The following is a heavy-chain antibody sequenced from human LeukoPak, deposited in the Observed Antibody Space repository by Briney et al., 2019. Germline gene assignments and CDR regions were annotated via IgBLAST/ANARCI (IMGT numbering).Heavy chain of an antibody. D-gene: IGHD3-22*01. J-gene: IGHJ3*02. CDR1: GFTVSSNY. V-gene: IGHV3-53*01. Sequence: GGSLRLSCAASGFTVSSNYMSWVRQAPGKGLEWVSVIYSGGSTYYADSVKGRFTISRDNSKNTLYLQMNSLRAEDTAVYYCAGGYYDSSGYGGYDAFDIWGQGTMVTVSS. CDR3: AGGYYDSSGYGGYDAFDI. CDR2: IYSGGST.